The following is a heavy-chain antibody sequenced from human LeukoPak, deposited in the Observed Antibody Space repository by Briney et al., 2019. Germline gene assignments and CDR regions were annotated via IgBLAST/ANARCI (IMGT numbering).Heavy chain of an antibody. Sequence: GGSLRLSCAASGFTFSSYWMSWIRQAPGKGLEWVSYISSSGSTIYYADSVKGRFTISRDNAKNSLYLQMNSLRAEDTAVYYCAREEVVVVPAATKYYYYYGMDVWGQGTTVTVSS. J-gene: IGHJ6*02. CDR3: AREEVVVVPAATKYYYYYGMDV. D-gene: IGHD2-2*01. V-gene: IGHV3-11*01. CDR2: ISSSGSTI. CDR1: GFTFSSYW.